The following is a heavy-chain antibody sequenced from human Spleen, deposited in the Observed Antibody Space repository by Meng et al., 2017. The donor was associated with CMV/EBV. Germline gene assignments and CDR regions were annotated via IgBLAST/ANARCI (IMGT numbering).Heavy chain of an antibody. V-gene: IGHV3-53*01. Sequence: GGSLRLSCAASGFLVDTHYINWLRQAPGKGLEWVSLMSSGGTTYYADSVRGRFTMSRDNSKNTLWLQMNGLRDEDTAVYYCARDLDMGYFDLWGQGMLVTVSS. CDR3: ARDLDMGYFDL. J-gene: IGHJ4*02. CDR1: GFLVDTHY. CDR2: MSSGGTT.